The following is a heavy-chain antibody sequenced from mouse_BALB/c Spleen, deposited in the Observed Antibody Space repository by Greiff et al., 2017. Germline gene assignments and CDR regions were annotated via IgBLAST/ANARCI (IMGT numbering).Heavy chain of an antibody. CDR2: IWSGGST. J-gene: IGHJ4*01. CDR1: GFSLTSYG. Sequence: VKLQESGPGLVQPSQSLSITCTVSGFSLTSYGVHWVRQSPGKGLEWLGVIWSGGSTDYNAAFISRLSISKDNSKSQVFFKMNSLQANDTAIYYCARFGYRYDGAMDYWGQGTSVTVSS. V-gene: IGHV2-2*02. D-gene: IGHD2-14*01. CDR3: ARFGYRYDGAMDY.